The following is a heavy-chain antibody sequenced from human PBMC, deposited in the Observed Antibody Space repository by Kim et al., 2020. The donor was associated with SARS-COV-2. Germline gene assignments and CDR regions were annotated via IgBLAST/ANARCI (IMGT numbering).Heavy chain of an antibody. J-gene: IGHJ3*02. V-gene: IGHV1-2*02. Sequence: ASVKVSCKASGYTFTGYYMHWVRQAPGQGLEWMGWINHNSGGTNYAQKFQGRVTMTRDTSISTAYMELSRLRSDDTAVYYCARVLGDYYDSSGYQPYDAFDIWGQGTMVTVSS. D-gene: IGHD3-22*01. CDR1: GYTFTGYY. CDR3: ARVLGDYYDSSGYQPYDAFDI. CDR2: INHNSGGT.